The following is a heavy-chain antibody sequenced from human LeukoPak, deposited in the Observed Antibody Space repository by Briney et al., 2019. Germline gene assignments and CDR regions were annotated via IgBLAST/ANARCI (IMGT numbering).Heavy chain of an antibody. CDR3: ARGGSSSIYYHYGMDV. V-gene: IGHV3-13*01. J-gene: IGHJ6*02. Sequence: GGSLRLSCAVSGFTFSSYDMHWIRQATGKGLDWDSAIGTAGDTYYPGSVKGRFTISREIAKNSLYLQMNSLRAGDTAVYYCARGGSSSIYYHYGMDVWGQGTRVTVSS. CDR1: GFTFSSYD. D-gene: IGHD6-13*01. CDR2: IGTAGDT.